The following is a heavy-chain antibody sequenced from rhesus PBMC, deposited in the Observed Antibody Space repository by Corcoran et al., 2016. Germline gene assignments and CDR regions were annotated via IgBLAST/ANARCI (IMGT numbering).Heavy chain of an antibody. CDR2: IDGNSAST. CDR3: AREDRRTRYYFDY. Sequence: QVTLQQWGEGLVKPSETLSLPCAVYGGSIRGYYWSWIRQPPGKGLEWIGNIDGNSASTNDNPSLKNRVTISKDTSKNQFSLKLSSVTAADTAVYYCAREDRRTRYYFDYWGQGVLVTVSS. V-gene: IGHV4-73*01. J-gene: IGHJ4*01. CDR1: GGSIRGYY. D-gene: IGHD2-33*01.